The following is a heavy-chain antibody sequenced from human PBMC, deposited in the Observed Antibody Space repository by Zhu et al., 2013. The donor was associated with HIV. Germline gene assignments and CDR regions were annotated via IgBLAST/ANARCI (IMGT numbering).Heavy chain of an antibody. D-gene: IGHD7-27*01. Sequence: VQLVESGGGVVQPGRSLRLSCAASGFTFSSYAMHWVRQAPGKGLEWVAVISYDGSNKYYADSVKGRFTISRDNSKNTLYLQMNSLRAEDTAVYYCAREGPGVFDAFDIWGQGTMVTVSS. CDR1: GFTFSSYA. V-gene: IGHV3-30-3*01. CDR2: ISYDGSNK. CDR3: AREGPGVFDAFDI. J-gene: IGHJ3*02.